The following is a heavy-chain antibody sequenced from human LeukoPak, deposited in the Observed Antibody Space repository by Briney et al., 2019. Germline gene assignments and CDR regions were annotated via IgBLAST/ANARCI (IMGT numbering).Heavy chain of an antibody. CDR1: GGSFSGYY. Sequence: SETLSLTCAVYGGSFSGYYWSWIRQPPGKGLEWIGGINHSGSTNYNPSLKSRVTISVDTSKNQFSLKLSSVTAADTAVYYCARGLVASCSGGSCYSGALDYWGQGTLVTVSS. V-gene: IGHV4-34*01. CDR2: INHSGST. D-gene: IGHD2-15*01. J-gene: IGHJ4*02. CDR3: ARGLVASCSGGSCYSGALDY.